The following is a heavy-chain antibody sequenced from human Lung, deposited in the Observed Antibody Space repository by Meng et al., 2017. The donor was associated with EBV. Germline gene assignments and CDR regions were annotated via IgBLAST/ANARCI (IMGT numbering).Heavy chain of an antibody. V-gene: IGHV7-4-1*02. Sequence: VQLVKAGSELKKPGASVRISCKASGYTFTTYGMNWVRQAPGQGLEWMGWTNTNTGKPTYAQGLTGRFVFSLDTSVSTAYLQISSLKAEDTAVYYCARDSEAADYWGQGTLVTVSS. D-gene: IGHD6-25*01. J-gene: IGHJ4*02. CDR3: ARDSEAADY. CDR2: TNTNTGKP. CDR1: GYTFTTYG.